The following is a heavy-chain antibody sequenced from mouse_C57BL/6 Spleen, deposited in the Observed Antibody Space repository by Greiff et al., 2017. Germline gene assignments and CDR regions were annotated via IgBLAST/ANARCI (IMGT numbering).Heavy chain of an antibody. CDR3: TRGGGRAFAY. V-gene: IGHV1-15*01. D-gene: IGHD3-3*01. J-gene: IGHJ3*01. CDR2: IDPETGGT. Sequence: QVQLKESGAELVRPGASVTLSCKASGYTFTDYEMHWVKQTPVHGLEWIGAIDPETGGTAYNQKFKGKAILTADKSSSTAYMELRSLTSEDSAVYYCTRGGGRAFAYWGQGTLVTVSA. CDR1: GYTFTDYE.